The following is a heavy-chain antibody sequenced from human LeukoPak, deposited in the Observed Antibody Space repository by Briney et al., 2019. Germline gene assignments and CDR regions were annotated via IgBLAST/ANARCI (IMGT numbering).Heavy chain of an antibody. Sequence: SETLSLTCTVSGGSIRTYYWNWIRQAPGKGLEWIGFISYSGYTSYSPSLKSRVAISVDTAKSQFSLRLSSTTAADTAIYYCARGRNDNGGMFFDSWAQGTLVTVSP. CDR1: GGSIRTYY. D-gene: IGHD4-23*01. J-gene: IGHJ4*02. V-gene: IGHV4-59*01. CDR2: ISYSGYT. CDR3: ARGRNDNGGMFFDS.